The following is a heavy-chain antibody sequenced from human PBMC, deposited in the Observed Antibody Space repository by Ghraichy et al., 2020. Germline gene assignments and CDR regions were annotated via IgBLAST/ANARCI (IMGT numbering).Heavy chain of an antibody. Sequence: SQTLSLTCAVYGGSFSGYYWSWIRQPPGKGLEWIGEINHSGSTNYNPSLKSRVTISVDTSKNQFSLKLSSVTAADTAVYYCARRLWLQFIMIEDWGQGTLVTVSS. CDR2: INHSGST. V-gene: IGHV4-34*01. CDR1: GGSFSGYY. CDR3: ARRLWLQFIMIED. D-gene: IGHD5-24*01. J-gene: IGHJ4*02.